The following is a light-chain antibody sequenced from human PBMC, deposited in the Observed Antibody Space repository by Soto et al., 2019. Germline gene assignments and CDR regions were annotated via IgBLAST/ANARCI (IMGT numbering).Light chain of an antibody. CDR2: EVN. CDR1: SSDVGAYNY. Sequence: QSALTQPPSASGSPGQSVTMSCTGTSSDVGAYNYVSWYQQHPGKAPKLMISEVNKRPSGVPDRFSGSKSGNTASLTVSGLQPEDEADYYCSSYGGPNNSNYVFGTGTKLTVL. V-gene: IGLV2-8*01. J-gene: IGLJ1*01. CDR3: SSYGGPNNSNYV.